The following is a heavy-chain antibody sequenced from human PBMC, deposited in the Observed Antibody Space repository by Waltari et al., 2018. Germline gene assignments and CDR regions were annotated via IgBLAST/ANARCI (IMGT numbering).Heavy chain of an antibody. CDR3: ARVTPAPGTVFDY. J-gene: IGHJ4*02. CDR2: INHSVRT. V-gene: IGHV4-34*01. Sequence: QVQLQQWGAGLLKPSETLSLNCAVYGGSFSGYYWSWIRQPPGKGLEWIGEINHSVRTNYNPPLKSRVTLSVDTSKNQFSLKLSSVTAADTAVYYCARVTPAPGTVFDYWGQGTLVTVSS. D-gene: IGHD1-1*01. CDR1: GGSFSGYY.